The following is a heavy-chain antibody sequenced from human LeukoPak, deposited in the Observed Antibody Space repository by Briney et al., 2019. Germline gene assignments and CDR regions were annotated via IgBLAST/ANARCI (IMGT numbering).Heavy chain of an antibody. CDR2: IRYDESKE. CDR3: VQDYLVEAQRVYYFDY. D-gene: IGHD1-26*01. CDR1: GVTFSSYG. V-gene: IGHV3-30*02. Sequence: GGSLRLSCAASGVTFSSYGMHWPRQAPGKGLERVASIRYDESKEYYADYVEGRFIISRDNSKNKLYLQMDSLRVEDTAGYHCVQDYLVEAQRVYYFDYWGQGTLVTVSS. J-gene: IGHJ4*02.